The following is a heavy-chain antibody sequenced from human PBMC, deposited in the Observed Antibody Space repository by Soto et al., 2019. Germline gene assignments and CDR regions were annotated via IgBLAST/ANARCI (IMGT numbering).Heavy chain of an antibody. CDR3: AKDIATSYFTYYFHS. CDR2: IRWHSGDI. CDR1: GFKFEDYA. D-gene: IGHD2-2*02. Sequence: EVELVESGGGLVQPGRSLRLSCAASGFKFEDYAMHWVRQAPGKGLEWVSAIRWHSGDIAYADSVKGRFTVSRDNAKNSLYLHMNSLRADDTALYYFAKDIATSYFTYYFHSWGQGTRVTVS. J-gene: IGHJ4*02. V-gene: IGHV3-9*01.